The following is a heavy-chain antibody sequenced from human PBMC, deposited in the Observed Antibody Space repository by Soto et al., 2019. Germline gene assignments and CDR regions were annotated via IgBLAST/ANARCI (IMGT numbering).Heavy chain of an antibody. V-gene: IGHV4-59*01. Sequence: SETLSLTCTVSGGSISSYYWSWIRQPPGKGLEWIGYIYYSGSTNYNPSLKSRVTISVDTSKNQFSLKLSSVTAADTAVYYCARDRDGDHFDYWGQGTLVTVSS. CDR2: IYYSGST. CDR1: GGSISSYY. CDR3: ARDRDGDHFDY. D-gene: IGHD4-17*01. J-gene: IGHJ4*02.